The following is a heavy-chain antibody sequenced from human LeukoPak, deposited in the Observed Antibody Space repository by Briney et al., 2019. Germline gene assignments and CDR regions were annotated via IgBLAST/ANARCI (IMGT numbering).Heavy chain of an antibody. D-gene: IGHD4-23*01. CDR3: TRDRWEPYDAFDI. CDR1: GGTFSSYA. CDR2: IIPIFGTA. Sequence: ASVKVSCKASGGTFSSYAISWVRQAPGRGVEWMGGIIPIFGTANYAQKFRGRVTINPDGSTSTAYLELSSLRSEDTAVYYCTRDRWEPYDAFDIWGQGTMVTVSS. V-gene: IGHV1-69*13. J-gene: IGHJ3*02.